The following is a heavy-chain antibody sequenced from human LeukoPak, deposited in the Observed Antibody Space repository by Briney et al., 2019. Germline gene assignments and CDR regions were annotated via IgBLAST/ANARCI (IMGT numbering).Heavy chain of an antibody. D-gene: IGHD5-18*01. CDR1: GDSVSSNRAA. Sequence: SQTLSLTCAISGDSVSSNRAAWNWIRQSPSRGLECLGRTYYRSKWYNDYAVSVKSRITINPDTSKNQFSLQLNSVTPEDTAVYYCARESIVAGYSYGSPYVDYWGQGTLVTVSS. CDR3: ARESIVAGYSYGSPYVDY. V-gene: IGHV6-1*01. CDR2: TYYRSKWYN. J-gene: IGHJ4*02.